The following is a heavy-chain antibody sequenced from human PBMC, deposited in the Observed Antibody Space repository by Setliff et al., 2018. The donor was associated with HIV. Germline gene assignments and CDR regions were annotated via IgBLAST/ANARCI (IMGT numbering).Heavy chain of an antibody. V-gene: IGHV4-34*01. CDR3: TRHAGRENQLPHTYYYYMDV. D-gene: IGHD2-2*01. Sequence: SETLSLTCAVYSGPFSGYTWSWIRQPPGKGLEWIGEINHSGSTNYNPSLKSRVIISVDTSKNQFSLKVTSVTAADTAVYYCTRHAGRENQLPHTYYYYMDVWGKGATVTVSS. CDR2: INHSGST. J-gene: IGHJ6*03. CDR1: SGPFSGYT.